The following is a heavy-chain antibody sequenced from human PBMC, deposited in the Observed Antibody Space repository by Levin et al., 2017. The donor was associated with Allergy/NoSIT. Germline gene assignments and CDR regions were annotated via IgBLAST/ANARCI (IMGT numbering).Heavy chain of an antibody. Sequence: PSETLSLTCTVSGGLISSSSYYWGWIRQPPGKGLEWIGSIYYSGSFYPNPSLRSRVTISIDTSKNQFSLKLSSVTAADTAVYYCAREDGTGTLGSDFWGQGTLVTVSS. CDR2: IYYSGSF. CDR3: AREDGTGTLGSDF. D-gene: IGHD3-10*01. J-gene: IGHJ4*02. V-gene: IGHV4-39*07. CDR1: GGLISSSSYY.